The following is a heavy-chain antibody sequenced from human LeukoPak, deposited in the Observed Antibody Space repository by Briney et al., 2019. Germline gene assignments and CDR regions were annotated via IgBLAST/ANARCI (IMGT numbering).Heavy chain of an antibody. CDR3: ARGGGYSYGLPSGY. CDR2: INPNSSGT. CDR1: GYTFTGYY. V-gene: IGHV1-2*02. D-gene: IGHD5-18*01. J-gene: IGHJ4*02. Sequence: GASVKVSCKASGYTFTGYYMHWVRQAPGQGLEWMGWINPNSSGTNYAQKFQGRVTMTRDTSISTAYMELSRLRSDDTAVYYCARGGGYSYGLPSGYWGQGTLVTVSS.